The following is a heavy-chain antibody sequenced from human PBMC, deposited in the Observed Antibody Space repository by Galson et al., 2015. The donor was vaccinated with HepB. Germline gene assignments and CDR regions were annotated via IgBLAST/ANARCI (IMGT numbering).Heavy chain of an antibody. D-gene: IGHD2-2*02. CDR1: GFTFTSSA. J-gene: IGHJ6*03. CDR3: AASGPCTSCYIDYYYMDV. CDR2: IVVGSGNT. Sequence: SVKVSCKASGFTFTSSAVQWVRQARGQRLEWIGWIVVGSGNTNYAQKFQERVTITRDMSTSTAYMELSSLRSEDTAVYYCAASGPCTSCYIDYYYMDVWGKGTTVTVSS. V-gene: IGHV1-58*01.